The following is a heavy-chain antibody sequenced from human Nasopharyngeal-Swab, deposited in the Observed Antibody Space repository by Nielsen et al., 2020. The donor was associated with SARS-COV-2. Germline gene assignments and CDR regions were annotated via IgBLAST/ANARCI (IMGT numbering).Heavy chain of an antibody. D-gene: IGHD1-26*01. J-gene: IGHJ3*02. CDR2: IYPGDSDT. V-gene: IGHV5-51*01. Sequence: GESLKISCKGSGYSVTSYWIGWERQMPGKGLEWMGIIYPGDSDTRYSPSFQGQVTISADKSISTAYLQWSSLKASDTAMYYCARQSGSYYDIADAFDIWGQGTMVTVSS. CDR3: ARQSGSYYDIADAFDI. CDR1: GYSVTSYW.